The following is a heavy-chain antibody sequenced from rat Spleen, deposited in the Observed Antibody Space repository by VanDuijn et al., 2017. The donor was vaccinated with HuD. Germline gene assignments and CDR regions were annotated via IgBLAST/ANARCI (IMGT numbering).Heavy chain of an antibody. Sequence: QVQLKESGPGLVQPSQTLSLTCTVSGFSLTSKSVSWIRQPPGKGLEWMGVIWSTGGTDYNSAIKSRLSINRDTSKSQVFLKMNSLQTEDTAMYFCAILYYGYTAFDYWGQGLMVTVSS. CDR3: AILYYGYTAFDY. CDR1: GFSLTSKS. V-gene: IGHV2-47*01. J-gene: IGHJ2*01. CDR2: IWSTGGT. D-gene: IGHD1-9*01.